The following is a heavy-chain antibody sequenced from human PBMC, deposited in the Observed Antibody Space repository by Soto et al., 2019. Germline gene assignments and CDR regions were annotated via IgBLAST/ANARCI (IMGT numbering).Heavy chain of an antibody. Sequence: PGGSLRLSCAASGFTFSSYAMSWVRQAPGKGLEWVSAISGSGGSTYYAESVKGRFTISRDNSKNTLYLQMNSLRAEDTAVYYCAKGSNRVGTDYYYYYMDVWGKGTTVTVSS. J-gene: IGHJ6*03. V-gene: IGHV3-23*01. CDR2: ISGSGGST. CDR1: GFTFSSYA. D-gene: IGHD2-2*01. CDR3: AKGSNRVGTDYYYYYMDV.